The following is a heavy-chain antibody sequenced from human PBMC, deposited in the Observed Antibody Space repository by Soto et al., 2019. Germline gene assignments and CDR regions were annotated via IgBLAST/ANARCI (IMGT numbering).Heavy chain of an antibody. D-gene: IGHD6-6*01. V-gene: IGHV4-31*03. CDR2: ISYSGST. CDR1: GGSIISGSYY. Sequence: SETLSLTCTVSGGSIISGSYYWSWIRQHPAKGLEWIGYISYSGSTYYNPSLKSRVTISVDTSKNQFSLNLSSVSAADTAVYSCARATTIGRRFDGRGQGILVTVSS. CDR3: ARATTIGRRFDG. J-gene: IGHJ4*02.